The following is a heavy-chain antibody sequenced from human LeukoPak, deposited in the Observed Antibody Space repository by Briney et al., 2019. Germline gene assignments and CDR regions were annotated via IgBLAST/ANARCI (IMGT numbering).Heavy chain of an antibody. CDR3: ARSLLAGAPGF. J-gene: IGHJ4*02. Sequence: GGSLRLSCAASGFTFSSSAMNWVRQAPGKGLEWVSYISRSGSTIYHADSVKGRFTVSRDNAKNSLYLQMNNLRAEDTAVHYCARSLLAGAPGFWGQGTLVTVSS. CDR1: GFTFSSSA. V-gene: IGHV3-48*03. D-gene: IGHD4/OR15-4a*01. CDR2: ISRSGSTI.